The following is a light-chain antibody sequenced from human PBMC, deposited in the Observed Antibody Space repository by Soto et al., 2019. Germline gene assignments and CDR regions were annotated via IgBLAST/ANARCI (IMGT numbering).Light chain of an antibody. V-gene: IGLV4-69*01. Sequence: QPALTQSPSASASLGASVKLTCTLSSGHSSYAIAWHQQQPEKGPRYLMKLNSDGSHSKGDGIPDRFSGSSSGAERYLTISSLQSEDEADYYCQTWGTGGVVFGGGTKLTVL. CDR1: SGHSSYA. J-gene: IGLJ2*01. CDR2: LNSDGSH. CDR3: QTWGTGGVV.